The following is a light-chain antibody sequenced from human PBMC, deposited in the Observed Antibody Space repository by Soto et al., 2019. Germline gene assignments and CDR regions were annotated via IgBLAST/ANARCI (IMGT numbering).Light chain of an antibody. Sequence: DIQMTKSPSSLSASVGDRVTITFRAIPSISRYLNWYQQKPGKAPKLLIYAAPSLQSGVPSRFSGSGSGSSFTLTIGSLHPDECSTYYCQQSDSATRTFGGWTMVEMK. V-gene: IGKV1-39*01. J-gene: IGKJ4*01. CDR3: QQSDSATRT. CDR2: AAP. CDR1: PSISRY.